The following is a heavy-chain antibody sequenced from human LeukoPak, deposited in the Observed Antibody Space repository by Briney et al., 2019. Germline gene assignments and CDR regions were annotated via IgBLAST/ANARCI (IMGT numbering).Heavy chain of an antibody. V-gene: IGHV3-23*01. J-gene: IGHJ4*02. Sequence: PGGTLRLSCAASGFTFSSYAMSWVRQAPGKGLEWVSAISGSGGSTYYVDSVKGGFTISRDNSKNTLYLQMNSLRAEDTAVYYCAKDECVRCYPYFDYWGQGTLVTVSS. CDR1: GFTFSSYA. CDR2: ISGSGGST. CDR3: AKDECVRCYPYFDY. D-gene: IGHD4/OR15-4a*01.